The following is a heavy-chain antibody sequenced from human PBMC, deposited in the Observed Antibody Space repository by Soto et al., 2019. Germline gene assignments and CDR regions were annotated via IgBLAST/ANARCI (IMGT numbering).Heavy chain of an antibody. Sequence: SLRLSCAASGFTFSSYAMHWVRQAPGKGLEWVAVISYDGSNKYYADSVKGRFTISRDNSKNTLYLQMNSLRAEDTAVYYCARDVWLQFQGLFDYWGQGTLVTVS. D-gene: IGHD5-12*01. CDR3: ARDVWLQFQGLFDY. CDR1: GFTFSSYA. CDR2: ISYDGSNK. J-gene: IGHJ4*02. V-gene: IGHV3-30-3*01.